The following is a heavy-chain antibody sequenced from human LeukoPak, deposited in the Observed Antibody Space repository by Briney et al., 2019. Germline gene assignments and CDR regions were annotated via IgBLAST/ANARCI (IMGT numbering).Heavy chain of an antibody. CDR1: GGSFSGYY. Sequence: SETLSLTCAVYGGSFSGYYWSWIRQPPGKGLEWIGEINHSGGTKYNPSLKSRVTISVDTSKNQFSLKLSSVTAADTAVYYCARRIAAAGTGFDYWGQGTLVTVSS. CDR2: INHSGGT. V-gene: IGHV4-34*01. CDR3: ARRIAAAGTGFDY. D-gene: IGHD6-13*01. J-gene: IGHJ4*02.